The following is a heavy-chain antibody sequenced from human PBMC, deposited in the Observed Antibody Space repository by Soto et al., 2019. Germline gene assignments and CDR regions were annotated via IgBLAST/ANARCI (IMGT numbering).Heavy chain of an antibody. CDR3: ARDRYYYGSGSYYEEDAFDI. D-gene: IGHD3-10*01. CDR1: GVSMSSYY. Sequence: SETLSLTCSVSGVSMSSYYWSWIRQPAGKGLEWIGRVYTSGSTNYNPSLKSRVTMSVDTSKNQLSLKLSCVTAADTAVYYCARDRYYYGSGSYYEEDAFDIWGRGTMVTVSS. J-gene: IGHJ3*02. CDR2: VYTSGST. V-gene: IGHV4-4*07.